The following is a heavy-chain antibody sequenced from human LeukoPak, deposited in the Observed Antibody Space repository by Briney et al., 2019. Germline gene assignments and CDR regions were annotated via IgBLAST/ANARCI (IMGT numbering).Heavy chain of an antibody. J-gene: IGHJ6*03. CDR2: IIPIFGTA. CDR1: GGTFSSYA. V-gene: IGHV1-69*13. CDR3: ARGECRDGYNCGYYYYYMDV. Sequence: SVKVSCKASGGTFSSYAISWVRQAPGQGLEWMGGIIPIFGTANYAQKFQGRVTITADESTSTAYMELSSPRSEDTAVYYCARGECRDGYNCGYYYYYMDVWGKGTTVTVSS. D-gene: IGHD5-24*01.